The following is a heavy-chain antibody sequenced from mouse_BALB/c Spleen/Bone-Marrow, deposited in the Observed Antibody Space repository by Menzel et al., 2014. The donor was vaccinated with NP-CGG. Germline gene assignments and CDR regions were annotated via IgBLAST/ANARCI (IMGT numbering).Heavy chain of an antibody. D-gene: IGHD2-3*01. V-gene: IGHV1S132*01. J-gene: IGHJ3*01. CDR3: ARPYDGYSFAY. CDR2: IYPGTGST. Sequence: QVQLQQSGAELVRPGASMNLSCKTSGYIFTSYCIHWVKQRSGQGLEWIARIYPGTGSTYYNEKFKGKATLTADKSSSTSYMQLSSLKSEDSAVYCCARPYDGYSFAYWGQGTLVTVSA. CDR1: GYIFTSYC.